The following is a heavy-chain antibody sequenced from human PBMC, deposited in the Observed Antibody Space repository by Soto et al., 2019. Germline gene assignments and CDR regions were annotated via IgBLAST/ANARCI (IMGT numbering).Heavy chain of an antibody. CDR1: GFSLSTSGMC. CDR2: IDRDDDK. D-gene: IGHD6-19*01. V-gene: IGHV2-70*01. Sequence: ESGPTLVNPTQTHTLTCTFSGFSLSTSGMCVSWIRQPPGKALEWLALIDRDDDKYHSTSLKTRLTISKDTSKNQVVLTMTNMDPVDTATHYCARIAVAGTGPGGFFDYWGQGTLVTVSS. J-gene: IGHJ4*02. CDR3: ARIAVAGTGPGGFFDY.